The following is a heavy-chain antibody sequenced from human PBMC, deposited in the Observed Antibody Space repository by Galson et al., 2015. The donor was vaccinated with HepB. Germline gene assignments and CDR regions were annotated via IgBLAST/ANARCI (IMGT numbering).Heavy chain of an antibody. CDR1: GFTFSSYW. Sequence: SLRLSCAASGFTFSSYWMSWVRQAPGKGLEWVANIKQDGSEKYYVDSVKGRFTISRDNAKNSLYLQMNSLRAEDTAVYYCARDRWIFGVVIRTYYYYGMDVWGQETTVTVSS. J-gene: IGHJ6*02. CDR3: ARDRWIFGVVIRTYYYYGMDV. D-gene: IGHD3-3*01. CDR2: IKQDGSEK. V-gene: IGHV3-7*01.